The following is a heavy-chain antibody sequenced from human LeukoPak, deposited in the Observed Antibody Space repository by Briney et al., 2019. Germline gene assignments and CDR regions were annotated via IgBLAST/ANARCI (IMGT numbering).Heavy chain of an antibody. V-gene: IGHV1-69*05. Sequence: GASVKVSCKASGGTFSSYAISWVRQAPGQGLEWMGGIIPIFGTANYAQKFQGRVTMTTDESTSTAYMELSSLRSEDTAVYYCARDPIYGDHGGWFDPWGQGSLVTVSS. CDR1: GGTFSSYA. J-gene: IGHJ5*02. CDR2: IIPIFGTA. D-gene: IGHD4-17*01. CDR3: ARDPIYGDHGGWFDP.